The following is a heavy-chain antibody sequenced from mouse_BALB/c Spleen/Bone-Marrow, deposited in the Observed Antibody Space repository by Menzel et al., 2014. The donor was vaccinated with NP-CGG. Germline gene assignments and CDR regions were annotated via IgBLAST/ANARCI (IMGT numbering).Heavy chain of an antibody. D-gene: IGHD2-4*01. CDR1: GYSFTNYW. CDR2: VYPGNSDA. Sequence: VQLQQSGTVLARPGASVKMSCKASGYSFTNYWMHWIKQRPGQGLEWVGAVYPGNSDARYNQKFKGKAKLTAVTSASIAYMELSSLTNEDSAVCYCSRDNYAFAYWGQGTLVTVSA. CDR3: SRDNYAFAY. V-gene: IGHV1-5*01. J-gene: IGHJ3*01.